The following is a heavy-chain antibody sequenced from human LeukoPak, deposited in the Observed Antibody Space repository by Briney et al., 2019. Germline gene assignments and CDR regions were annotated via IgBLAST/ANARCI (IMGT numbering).Heavy chain of an antibody. CDR1: GYTFTSYG. CDR3: ARENYDILTGLGDYFDY. CDR2: ISGYNGNT. J-gene: IGHJ4*02. D-gene: IGHD3-9*01. Sequence: GASVKVSCKASGYTFTSYGISWVRQAPGQGLEWMGWISGYNGNTNYAQNLQGRVTMTTDTSTSTAYMELSSLRSEDTAVYYCARENYDILTGLGDYFDYWGQGTLVTVSS. V-gene: IGHV1-18*01.